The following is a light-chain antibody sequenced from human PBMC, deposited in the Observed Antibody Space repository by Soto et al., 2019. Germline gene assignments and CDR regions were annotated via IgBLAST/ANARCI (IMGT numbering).Light chain of an antibody. CDR2: GTS. J-gene: IGKJ1*01. CDR1: QSVSSSY. Sequence: EIVLTQSPDTLSLSPGERATLSCRASQSVSSSYLAWYQQTPGQAPRLLIYGTSNMATGIPDRFSGSGSGTDFTLTISRLEPEDLAVYYCQQYGNSRWTFGQGTKVEIK. V-gene: IGKV3-20*01. CDR3: QQYGNSRWT.